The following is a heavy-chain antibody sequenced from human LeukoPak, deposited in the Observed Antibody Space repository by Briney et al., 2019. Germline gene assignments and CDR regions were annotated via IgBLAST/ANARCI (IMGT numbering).Heavy chain of an antibody. CDR2: IHNRGTS. V-gene: IGHV4-59*01. Sequence: SETLSLTCTVSGASIRTSYWSWIRQPPGKGLEWLGSIHNRGTSNYKSSLKGRPTISGDTSKNQFSLKLNSVTAADTAVYYCALWRGYGGYFDYWGQGSLVTVSS. CDR1: GASIRTSY. CDR3: ALWRGYGGYFDY. J-gene: IGHJ4*02. D-gene: IGHD4-23*01.